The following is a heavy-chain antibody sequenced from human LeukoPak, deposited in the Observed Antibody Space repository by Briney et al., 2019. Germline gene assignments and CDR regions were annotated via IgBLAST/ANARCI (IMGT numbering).Heavy chain of an antibody. Sequence: PSEALSLTCAVYGGSFSGHYWSWIRQPPGKGLEWIGEINHSGSTNYNPSLKSRVTISVDTSKNQFSLKLSSVTAADTAVYYCAHTPGYCSSTSCYGMPNYYYGMDVWGQGTTVTVSS. CDR2: INHSGST. CDR1: GGSFSGHY. J-gene: IGHJ6*02. V-gene: IGHV4-34*01. CDR3: AHTPGYCSSTSCYGMPNYYYGMDV. D-gene: IGHD2-2*01.